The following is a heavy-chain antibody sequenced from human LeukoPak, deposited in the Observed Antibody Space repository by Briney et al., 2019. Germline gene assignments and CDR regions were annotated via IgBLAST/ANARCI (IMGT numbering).Heavy chain of an antibody. CDR1: GFPFSSYW. V-gene: IGHV3-7*04. Sequence: GGSLRLSCVASGFPFSSYWMTWVRQAPGKGLEWVANIKQDGSKKSYADSVKGRFTISRDNAKNSLYLQMNSLRAEDTAIYYCTRVGYIDEGIDYWGQGTLVTVSS. CDR2: IKQDGSKK. D-gene: IGHD5-24*01. CDR3: TRVGYIDEGIDY. J-gene: IGHJ4*02.